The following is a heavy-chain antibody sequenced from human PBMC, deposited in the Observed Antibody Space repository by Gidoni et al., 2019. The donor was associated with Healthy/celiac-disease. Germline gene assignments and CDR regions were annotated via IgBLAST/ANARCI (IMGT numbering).Heavy chain of an antibody. J-gene: IGHJ6*02. CDR3: ARGGYYDSSGYYYYYGMDV. V-gene: IGHV3-13*01. D-gene: IGHD3-22*01. CDR2: IGTAGDT. CDR1: GFTFSSYD. Sequence: EVQLVESGGGLVQPGGSLRLSCAASGFTFSSYDLHWVRQATGKGLEWVSAIGTAGDTYYPGSVKGRFTISRENAKNSLYLQMNSLRAGDTAVYYCARGGYYDSSGYYYYYGMDVWGQGTTVTVSS.